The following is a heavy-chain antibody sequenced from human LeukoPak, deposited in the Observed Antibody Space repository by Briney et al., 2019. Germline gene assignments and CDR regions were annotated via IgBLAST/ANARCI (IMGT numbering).Heavy chain of an antibody. J-gene: IGHJ3*02. Sequence: ASVKVSCKASGGTFSSYAISWVRQAPGQGLEWRGGIIPIFGTANYAQKFQGRVTITTDESTSTAYMELSSLRSEDTAVYYCARGYDSSGLEAFDIWGQGTMVTVSS. CDR2: IIPIFGTA. V-gene: IGHV1-69*05. D-gene: IGHD3-22*01. CDR1: GGTFSSYA. CDR3: ARGYDSSGLEAFDI.